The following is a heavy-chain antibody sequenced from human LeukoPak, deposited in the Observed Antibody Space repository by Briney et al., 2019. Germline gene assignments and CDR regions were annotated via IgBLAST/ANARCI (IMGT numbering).Heavy chain of an antibody. D-gene: IGHD6-19*01. V-gene: IGHV1-69*05. J-gene: IGHJ4*02. CDR3: AGEAVAGSAFDY. CDR1: GGTLSGYA. CDR2: IIPIYGTA. Sequence: ASVKVSCKASGGTLSGYAISWVRQAPGQGLEWMGGIIPIYGTANSAQKFQGRVTITTDESTSTAYMELSSLISEDTAVYYCAGEAVAGSAFDYWGQGTLVTVSS.